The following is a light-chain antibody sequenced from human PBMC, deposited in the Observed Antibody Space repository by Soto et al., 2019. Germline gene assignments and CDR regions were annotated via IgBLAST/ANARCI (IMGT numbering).Light chain of an antibody. Sequence: EIVLTQSPGKIAMSXRERATLSXXXSQSVSSYLAWYQQKPGQAPRLLIYDASNRATGIPARFSGSGSGTDFTLTISSLEPEDFAVYYCQQRSNWPPETFGQGTKVDIK. CDR1: QSVSSY. J-gene: IGKJ1*01. CDR3: QQRSNWPPET. CDR2: DAS. V-gene: IGKV3-11*01.